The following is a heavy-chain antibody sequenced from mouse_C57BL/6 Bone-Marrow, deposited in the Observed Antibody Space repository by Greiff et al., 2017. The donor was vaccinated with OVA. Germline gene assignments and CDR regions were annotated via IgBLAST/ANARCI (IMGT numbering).Heavy chain of an antibody. Sequence: VQLQQSGPELVKPGASVKISCKASGYSFTGYYMNWVKQSPEKSLEWIGEINPSTGGTTYNQKLKAKATLTVDKSSSTAYMQLKSLTSEDSAVYYCARQLSPYYFDYWGQGTTLTVSS. CDR2: INPSTGGT. V-gene: IGHV1-42*01. D-gene: IGHD3-2*02. CDR1: GYSFTGYY. CDR3: ARQLSPYYFDY. J-gene: IGHJ2*01.